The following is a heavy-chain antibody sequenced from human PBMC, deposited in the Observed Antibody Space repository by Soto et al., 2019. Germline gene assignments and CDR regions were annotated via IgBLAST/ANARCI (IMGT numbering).Heavy chain of an antibody. CDR1: GGSISSDDYH. Sequence: QVQLQESGPGLVKPSQTLSLTCTVSGGSISSDDYHWSWIRQPPGKGLEWIGHIYHSGRTYDNPSLQSRVTXSXDXSKNQFSRKLRSVAAADTAVYYCARVVIINSVGMDVWGQGTTVTVSS. CDR2: IYHSGRT. V-gene: IGHV4-30-4*01. J-gene: IGHJ6*02. D-gene: IGHD3-3*01. CDR3: ARVVIINSVGMDV.